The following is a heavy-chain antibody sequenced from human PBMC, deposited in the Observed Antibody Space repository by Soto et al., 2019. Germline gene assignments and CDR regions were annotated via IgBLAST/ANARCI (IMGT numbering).Heavy chain of an antibody. J-gene: IGHJ4*02. D-gene: IGHD5-18*01. Sequence: PWGSVRHSGAASVFAFSRDSMHWVRQAPGKGLVWVSRINTDGSGTSYADSVRGRFTISRDSAKNSMYLQMNSLTVEDTAIYYCASMDTARIQIAGYWGQGIQVTVS. V-gene: IGHV3-74*01. CDR2: INTDGSGT. CDR1: VFAFSRDS. CDR3: ASMDTARIQIAGY.